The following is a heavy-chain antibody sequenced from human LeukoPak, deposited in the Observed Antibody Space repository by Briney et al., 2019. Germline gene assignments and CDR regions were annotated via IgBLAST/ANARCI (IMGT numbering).Heavy chain of an antibody. CDR1: GFTFSRFN. V-gene: IGHV4-59*01. Sequence: GSLRLSCAASGFTFSRFNMNWVRQAPGKGLEWIGYIYYSGSTNYNPSLKSRVTISVDTSKNQFSLKLSSVTAADTAVYYCARLQAAEGALDYWGQGTLVTVSS. CDR2: IYYSGST. D-gene: IGHD1-26*01. J-gene: IGHJ4*02. CDR3: ARLQAAEGALDY.